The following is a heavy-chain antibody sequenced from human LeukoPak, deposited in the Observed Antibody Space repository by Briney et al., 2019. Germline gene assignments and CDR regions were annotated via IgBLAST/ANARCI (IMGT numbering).Heavy chain of an antibody. CDR3: ARPRIRAFDI. V-gene: IGHV4-38-2*02. CDR1: GGSISSYY. CDR2: IYHSGST. D-gene: IGHD2-15*01. Sequence: PSETLSLTCTVSGGSISSYYWGWIRQPPGKGLEWIGSIYHSGSTYYNPSLKSRVTISVDTSKNQFSLKLSSVTAADTAVYYCARPRIRAFDIWGQGTMVTVSS. J-gene: IGHJ3*02.